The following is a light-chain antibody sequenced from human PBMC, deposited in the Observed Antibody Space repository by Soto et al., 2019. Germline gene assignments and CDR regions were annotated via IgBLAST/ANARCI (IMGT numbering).Light chain of an antibody. CDR3: SSYTSIPALV. V-gene: IGLV2-14*01. CDR1: SSDVGGYNS. Sequence: QSALTQPASVSGSPGQSITISCTGTSSDVGGYNSVSWYQQHPGKVPTSMIYDVSIRPSGVPDRFSGSKSGNTASLTISGLPAEDEADYYCSSYTSIPALVFGTGTKVTVL. CDR2: DVS. J-gene: IGLJ1*01.